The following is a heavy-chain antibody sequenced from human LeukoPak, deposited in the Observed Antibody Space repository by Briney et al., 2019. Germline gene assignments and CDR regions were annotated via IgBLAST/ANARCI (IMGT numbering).Heavy chain of an antibody. V-gene: IGHV3-23*01. D-gene: IGHD7-27*01. CDR2: ISGGGVNT. CDR1: GFSFSNYA. Sequence: GGSLRLSCAASGFSFSNYAMYWVRQSPGKGLEWVSGISGGGVNTYYADSVKGRFAISRDNCKNTLYLQMNSLRAEDTAVYYCANRVGSLGPPPDYWGQGTLVTVSS. J-gene: IGHJ4*02. CDR3: ANRVGSLGPPPDY.